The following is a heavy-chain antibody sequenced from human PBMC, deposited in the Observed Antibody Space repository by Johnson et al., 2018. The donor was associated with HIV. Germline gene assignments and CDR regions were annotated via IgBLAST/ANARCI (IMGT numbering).Heavy chain of an antibody. D-gene: IGHD6-13*01. CDR3: AKGLGRAAAGTRNAFDI. J-gene: IGHJ3*02. Sequence: QMQLVESGGGVVQPGRSLRLSCAASGFTFSSYGMHWVRQAPGKGLEWVAVISYDGSNKYYADSVKGRFTISRDNSKNTLYLQMNSLRADDTAVYYCAKGLGRAAAGTRNAFDIWGQGTMVTVSS. CDR2: ISYDGSNK. V-gene: IGHV3-30*18. CDR1: GFTFSSYG.